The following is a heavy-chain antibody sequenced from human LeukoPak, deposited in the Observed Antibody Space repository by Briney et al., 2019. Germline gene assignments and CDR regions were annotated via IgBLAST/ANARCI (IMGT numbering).Heavy chain of an antibody. V-gene: IGHV4-39*01. Sequence: SETLSLTCTVSGGSISSTSYYWGWIRQPPGKGLEWIGTIYYRGSTYYNPSLKSRVTVSVDTSKNQFSLKLSSVTAADTAVYYCARHDSSGPYNAFDIWGQGTMVTVSS. D-gene: IGHD3-22*01. CDR2: IYYRGST. CDR1: GGSISSTSYY. J-gene: IGHJ3*02. CDR3: ARHDSSGPYNAFDI.